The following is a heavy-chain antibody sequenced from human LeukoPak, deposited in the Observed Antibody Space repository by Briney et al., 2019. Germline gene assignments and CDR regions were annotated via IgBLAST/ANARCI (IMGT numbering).Heavy chain of an antibody. CDR1: GFTFSSYA. CDR2: ISYDGSNK. J-gene: IGHJ4*02. V-gene: IGHV3-30-3*01. Sequence: PGRSLRLSCAASGFTFSSYAMHWVRQAPGKGLEWVAVISYDGSNKYYADSVKGRFTISRDNSKNTLYLQMNSLRAEDTAVYYCAGTDYWGQGTLVTVSS. CDR3: AGTDY.